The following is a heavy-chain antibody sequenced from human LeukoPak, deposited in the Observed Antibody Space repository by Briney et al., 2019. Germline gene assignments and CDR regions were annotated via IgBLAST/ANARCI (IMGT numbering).Heavy chain of an antibody. Sequence: SGTLSLTCAVSGGSISSSNWWSWVRQPPGKGLEWIGEIYHSGSTNYNPSLKSRVTISVDKSKNQFSLKLSSVTAADTAVYYCARNIVVVVAAHNWFDPWGQGTLVTVSS. D-gene: IGHD2-15*01. CDR2: IYHSGST. CDR3: ARNIVVVVAAHNWFDP. V-gene: IGHV4-4*02. J-gene: IGHJ5*02. CDR1: GGSISSSNW.